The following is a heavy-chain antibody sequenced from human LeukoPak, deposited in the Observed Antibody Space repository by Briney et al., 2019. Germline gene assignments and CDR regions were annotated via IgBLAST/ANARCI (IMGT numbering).Heavy chain of an antibody. Sequence: SETLSLTCTVSGGSISGSYWSRIRQPPGKGLEWIAYMYNSGSTNYNPSLKSRVTISIDTSKNQFSLKLSSLTAAATAIYSCARGIESYGDYGYWGQGILVTVSS. D-gene: IGHD4-17*01. CDR1: GGSISGSY. CDR3: ARGIESYGDYGY. V-gene: IGHV4-59*01. CDR2: MYNSGST. J-gene: IGHJ4*02.